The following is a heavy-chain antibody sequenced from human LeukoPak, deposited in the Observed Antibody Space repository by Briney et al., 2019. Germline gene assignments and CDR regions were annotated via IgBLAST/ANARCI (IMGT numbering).Heavy chain of an antibody. CDR1: GGSFSGYY. J-gene: IGHJ4*02. CDR3: ARVYWSYPAKHYFDY. Sequence: PSETLSLTCTASGGSFSGYYWSWIRQTPVKGLEWIGEINHSGSTTYNPSLKSRVTISVDTSKNQFSLKLSSVTAADTALYCARVYWSYPAKHYFDYWGQGTLVTVSS. CDR2: INHSGST. V-gene: IGHV4-34*01. D-gene: IGHD2-8*02.